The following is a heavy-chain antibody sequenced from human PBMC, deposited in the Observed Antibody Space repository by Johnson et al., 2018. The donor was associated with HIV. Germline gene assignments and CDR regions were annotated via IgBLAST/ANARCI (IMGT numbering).Heavy chain of an antibody. V-gene: IGHV3-11*04. Sequence: QVQLVESGGGLVKPGGSLRLSCAASGFTFSDYYMSWIRQAPGKGLEWVSYISSSGSTIYYADSVKGRFTISRDNAKNSLYLQMNSLRADDTAVYYCARGLNYYDRSGYYWVDRADDAFDIWGQGTMVTVSS. CDR3: ARGLNYYDRSGYYWVDRADDAFDI. J-gene: IGHJ3*02. CDR2: ISSSGSTI. D-gene: IGHD3-22*01. CDR1: GFTFSDYY.